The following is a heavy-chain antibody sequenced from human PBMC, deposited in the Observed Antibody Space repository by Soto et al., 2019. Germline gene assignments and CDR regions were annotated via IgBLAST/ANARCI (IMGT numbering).Heavy chain of an antibody. V-gene: IGHV3-49*01. CDR2: IRSKAYGGTT. J-gene: IGHJ5*02. Sequence: GGSLGLSCTASGFTFGDYAMSWLSQDQEKGLEWVCFIRSKAYGGTTEYTASVKGRFTISRDDSKSIAYLQMNSLKTEDTAVYYCTRQYYYDFNWFDPWGQGTLVTVSS. CDR3: TRQYYYDFNWFDP. CDR1: GFTFGDYA. D-gene: IGHD3-22*01.